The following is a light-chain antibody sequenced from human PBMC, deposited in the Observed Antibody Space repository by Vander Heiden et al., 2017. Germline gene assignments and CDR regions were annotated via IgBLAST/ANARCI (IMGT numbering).Light chain of an antibody. CDR1: QSISSY. CDR3: QQSDSTPLT. Sequence: DIQMTQSPSFLSASVGDRVTITCRASQSISSYLNWYQQKPGKAPKLLIYAASSLQSGVPSRFSGSGSGTDFTLTISRLQPEDFATYYCQQSDSTPLTFGGGTKVEIK. J-gene: IGKJ4*01. V-gene: IGKV1-39*01. CDR2: AAS.